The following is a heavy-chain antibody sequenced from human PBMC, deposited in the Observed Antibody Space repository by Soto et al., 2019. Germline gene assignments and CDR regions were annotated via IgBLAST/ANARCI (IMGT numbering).Heavy chain of an antibody. D-gene: IGHD2-21*01. CDR1: RFTFSTYA. V-gene: IGHV3-23*01. Sequence: GGSLRLSCAPSRFTFSTYAMSWVSQAPGKGLEWVSALSGSGGMTFYTDSVTGRFTISRDNVRGTLYLQMNGLRVEDAALYFCAKDLFPTSGQRFFFESWGQGSLVTVSS. J-gene: IGHJ4*02. CDR2: LSGSGGMT. CDR3: AKDLFPTSGQRFFFES.